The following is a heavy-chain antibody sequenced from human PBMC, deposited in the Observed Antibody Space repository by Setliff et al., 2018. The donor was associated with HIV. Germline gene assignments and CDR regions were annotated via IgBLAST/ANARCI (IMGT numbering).Heavy chain of an antibody. CDR3: TTERHYNFWSDALGI. CDR1: AFTFSNAW. CDR2: IKSKTDGGTT. Sequence: PGGSLRLSCAASAFTFSNAWMSWVRQAPGKGLEWVGRIKSKTDGGTTDYAAPVKGRFTISRDDSKNTLYLQMNSLKTEDTAVYYCTTERHYNFWSDALGIWGQGTMVTVS. J-gene: IGHJ3*02. D-gene: IGHD3-3*01. V-gene: IGHV3-15*01.